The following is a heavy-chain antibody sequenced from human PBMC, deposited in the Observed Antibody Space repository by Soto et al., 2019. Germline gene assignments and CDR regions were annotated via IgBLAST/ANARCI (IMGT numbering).Heavy chain of an antibody. Sequence: GASVKVSCKASGYIFTGYFIQWLRQAPGQGLEWMGWINPNTSATNYAQKFQGRVTMTRDTSFGTAYMELSSLRPDDTALYYCARITCGRGHYSGMDVWGQGTTVTVSS. CDR2: INPNTSAT. CDR3: ARITCGRGHYSGMDV. J-gene: IGHJ6*02. V-gene: IGHV1-2*02. CDR1: GYIFTGYF. D-gene: IGHD2-21*01.